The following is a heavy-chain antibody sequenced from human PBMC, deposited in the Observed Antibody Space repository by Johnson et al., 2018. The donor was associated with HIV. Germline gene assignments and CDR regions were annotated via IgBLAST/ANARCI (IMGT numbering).Heavy chain of an antibody. CDR1: GSTVSSNY. Sequence: VQLVESGGGLVQPGGSLRLSCAASGSTVSSNYMNWVRQAPGKELEWVSVISSGGRTSYADYVKGRFTISRDNSKNTLYLQMNSLRAEDTAVYYCATGSPTVTTNAFDIWGQGTMVTVSS. CDR2: ISSGGRT. CDR3: ATGSPTVTTNAFDI. V-gene: IGHV3-66*01. J-gene: IGHJ3*02. D-gene: IGHD4-17*01.